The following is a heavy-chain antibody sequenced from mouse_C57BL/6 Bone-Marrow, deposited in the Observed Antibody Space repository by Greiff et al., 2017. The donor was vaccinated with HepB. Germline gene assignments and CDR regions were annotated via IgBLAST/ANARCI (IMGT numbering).Heavy chain of an antibody. J-gene: IGHJ1*03. CDR2: IYPGSGST. CDR1: GYTFTSYW. V-gene: IGHV1-55*01. Sequence: QVQLQQPGAELVKPGASVKMSCKASGYTFTSYWITWVKQRPGQGLEWIGDIYPGSGSTNYNEKFKSKATLTVDTSSSTAYMELRSLTSEDSAVYYCARGGYGTHYWYFDVWGTGTTVTVSS. CDR3: ARGGYGTHYWYFDV. D-gene: IGHD2-10*02.